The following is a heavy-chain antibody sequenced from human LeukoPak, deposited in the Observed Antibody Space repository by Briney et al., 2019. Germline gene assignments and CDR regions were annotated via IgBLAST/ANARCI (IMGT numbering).Heavy chain of an antibody. Sequence: GGSLRLSCAASGFTFSSYGMNWVRQVPGKGLEWVANIKQDGSEKFYVDSVKGRFTISRDNAKNSLFLQMNSLRADDTAVYYCASLGNWDQGTLVTVSS. D-gene: IGHD1-1*01. CDR3: ASLGN. V-gene: IGHV3-7*01. CDR1: GFTFSSYG. J-gene: IGHJ4*02. CDR2: IKQDGSEK.